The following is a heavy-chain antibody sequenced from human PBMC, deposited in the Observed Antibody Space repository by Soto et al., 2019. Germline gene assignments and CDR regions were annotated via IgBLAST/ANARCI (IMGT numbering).Heavy chain of an antibody. Sequence: GASVKVSCKASGYTFTSYAMHWVRQAPGQRLEWMGWINAGNGNTKYSQKFQGRVTITRDTSASTAYMELSSLRSEDTAVYYCARDRGSGYTTWVTGYWGQGTLGTVSS. CDR1: GYTFTSYA. J-gene: IGHJ4*02. D-gene: IGHD3-22*01. CDR2: INAGNGNT. CDR3: ARDRGSGYTTWVTGY. V-gene: IGHV1-3*01.